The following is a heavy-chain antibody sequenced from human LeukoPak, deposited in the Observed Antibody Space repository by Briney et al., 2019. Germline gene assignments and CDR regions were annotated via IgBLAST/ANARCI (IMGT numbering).Heavy chain of an antibody. J-gene: IGHJ4*02. CDR1: GFTFSNYG. CDR2: ISGSGGST. V-gene: IGHV3-23*01. Sequence: GGSLRLSCAASGFTFSNYGMSWVRQAPGKGLEWVSAISGSGGSTYNADSVKGRFTISRDNSKNTLYLQMNSLRAEDTAVYYCARDTYGSGSPDYWGQGTLVTVSS. CDR3: ARDTYGSGSPDY. D-gene: IGHD3-10*01.